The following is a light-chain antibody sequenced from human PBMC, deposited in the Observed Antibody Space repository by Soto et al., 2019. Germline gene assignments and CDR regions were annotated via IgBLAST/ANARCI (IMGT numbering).Light chain of an antibody. J-gene: IGKJ1*01. CDR1: QSISSY. Sequence: QMTQSPSSLSASVGDRVTITCRASQSISSYLNWYQQKPGKAPKLLIYAASSLQSGVPSRFSGSGSGTDFTLTISSLQPEDFATYYCQQSYSTPPWTFGQGAKADIK. CDR2: AAS. CDR3: QQSYSTPPWT. V-gene: IGKV1-39*01.